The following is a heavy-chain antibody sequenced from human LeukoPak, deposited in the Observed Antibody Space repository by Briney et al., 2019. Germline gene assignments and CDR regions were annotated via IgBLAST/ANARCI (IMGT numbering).Heavy chain of an antibody. CDR2: IIPIFGTA. J-gene: IGHJ4*02. D-gene: IGHD3-3*01. CDR1: GGTFSSYA. Sequence: ASVKVSCKASGGTFSSYAISWVRQAPGQGLEWMGGIIPIFGTANYAQKFQGRVTITADESTSTAYVELSSLRSEDTAVYYCARRIIRFLEWSHFDYWGQGTLVTVSS. CDR3: ARRIIRFLEWSHFDY. V-gene: IGHV1-69*13.